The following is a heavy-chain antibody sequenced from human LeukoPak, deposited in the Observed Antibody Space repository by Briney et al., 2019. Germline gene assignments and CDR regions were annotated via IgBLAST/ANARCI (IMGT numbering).Heavy chain of an antibody. V-gene: IGHV3-30*04. Sequence: PGGSLRLSCAASGFIFSSYAMHWVRQAPGKGLEWVAVISYDGSNKYYADSVKGRFTISRDNSKNTLYLQMNSLRAEDTAVYYCARSQQWPTHSLVDYWGQGTLVTVSS. CDR3: ARSQQWPTHSLVDY. J-gene: IGHJ4*02. D-gene: IGHD6-19*01. CDR2: ISYDGSNK. CDR1: GFIFSSYA.